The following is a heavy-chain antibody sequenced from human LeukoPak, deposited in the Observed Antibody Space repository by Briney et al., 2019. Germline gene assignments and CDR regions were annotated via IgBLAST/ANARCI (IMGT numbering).Heavy chain of an antibody. CDR3: ARMAVSYYYDSSTYSPVAFDV. V-gene: IGHV4-38-2*02. J-gene: IGHJ3*01. CDR1: GYSISSGFY. Sequence: SGTLSLTCNVSGYSISSGFYWGWIRQSPGEGLEWIATIFHSGSIFYNPSLKGRVSLSVDTSQNQFSLELNSVTAADTAVYYCARMAVSYYYDSSTYSPVAFDVWGQGTMVTVSS. D-gene: IGHD3-22*01. CDR2: IFHSGSI.